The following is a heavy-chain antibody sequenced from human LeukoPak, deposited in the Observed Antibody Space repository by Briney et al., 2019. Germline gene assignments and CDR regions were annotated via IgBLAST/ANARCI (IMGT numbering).Heavy chain of an antibody. CDR2: INPNSGGT. J-gene: IGHJ4*02. V-gene: IGHV1-2*02. CDR1: GYTFTGYY. CDR3: AKENTKTPFRPGEATKTKGYFDY. Sequence: ASVKVSCKASGYTFTGYYMHWVRQAPGQGLEWMGWINPNSGGTNYAQKFQGRVTMTRDTSISTAYMELSRLRSDDTAVYYCAKENTKTPFRPGEATKTKGYFDYWGQGTLVTVSS. D-gene: IGHD5-12*01.